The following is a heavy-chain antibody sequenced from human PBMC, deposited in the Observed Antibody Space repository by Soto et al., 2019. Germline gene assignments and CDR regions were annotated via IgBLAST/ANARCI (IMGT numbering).Heavy chain of an antibody. Sequence: PGESLKISCKGSGYSFTSYWISWVRQMPGKGLEWMGRIDPSDSYTNYSPSFQGHVTISADKSISTAYLQWSSLKASDTAMYYCARLKGATPTAAVWFDPWGQGTLVTVSS. V-gene: IGHV5-10-1*01. J-gene: IGHJ5*02. CDR1: GYSFTSYW. CDR3: ARLKGATPTAAVWFDP. CDR2: IDPSDSYT. D-gene: IGHD5-12*01.